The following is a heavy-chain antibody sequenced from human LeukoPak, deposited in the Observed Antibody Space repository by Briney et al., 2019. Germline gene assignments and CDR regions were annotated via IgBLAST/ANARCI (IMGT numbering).Heavy chain of an antibody. J-gene: IGHJ4*02. CDR3: AKDMGSGSYYEIDY. CDR2: ISGSGDST. CDR1: GFTFINYA. Sequence: GGSLRLSCAASGFTFINYAMTWVRQAPGKGLEWVSAISGSGDSTFNADSVKGRFTISRDNAKNSLYLQMNSLRAEDTALYYCAKDMGSGSYYEIDYWGQGTLVTVSS. D-gene: IGHD1-26*01. V-gene: IGHV3-23*01.